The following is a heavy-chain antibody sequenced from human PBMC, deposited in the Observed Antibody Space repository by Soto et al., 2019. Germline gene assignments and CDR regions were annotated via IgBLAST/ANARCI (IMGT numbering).Heavy chain of an antibody. CDR3: AADLSYYYDSSGYYYGY. CDR1: GFTFTSSD. Sequence: QMQLVQSGPEVKKPGTSVKVSCKASGFTFTSSDVQWVRQARGQRLEWIGWIVVGSGNTNYAQKFQERVTITRDMSTSTAYMELSSLRSEDTAVYYCAADLSYYYDSSGYYYGYWGQGTLVTVSS. J-gene: IGHJ4*02. D-gene: IGHD3-22*01. CDR2: IVVGSGNT. V-gene: IGHV1-58*01.